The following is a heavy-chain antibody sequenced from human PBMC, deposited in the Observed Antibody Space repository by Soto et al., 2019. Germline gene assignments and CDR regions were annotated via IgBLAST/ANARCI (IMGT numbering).Heavy chain of an antibody. CDR3: ARGFYYDSSGYLDD. V-gene: IGHV4-30-4*01. CDR2: IYSSGST. D-gene: IGHD3-22*01. J-gene: IGHJ4*02. CDR1: GGSISSGDYY. Sequence: SETLSLTCTVSGGSISSGDYYWSWIRQPPGKGLEWIGYIYSSGSTYYNPSLKSRVTISVDTSKNQFSLRLSSVTAADTAVYYCARGFYYDSSGYLDDWGQGTLVTVSS.